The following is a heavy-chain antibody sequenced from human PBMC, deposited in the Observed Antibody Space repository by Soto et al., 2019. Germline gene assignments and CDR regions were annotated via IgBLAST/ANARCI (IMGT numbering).Heavy chain of an antibody. D-gene: IGHD6-13*01. CDR3: ARGGIHSRAPDFDY. Sequence: PSETLSLTCTVSGDSISRGGYYWSWIRQHPGKGLEWIGYIYYSGSTNYNPSLKSRVTISVDTSKNQFSLKLSSVTAADTAVYYCARGGIHSRAPDFDYWGQGTLVTVSS. CDR1: GDSISRGGYY. CDR2: IYYSGST. J-gene: IGHJ4*02. V-gene: IGHV4-61*08.